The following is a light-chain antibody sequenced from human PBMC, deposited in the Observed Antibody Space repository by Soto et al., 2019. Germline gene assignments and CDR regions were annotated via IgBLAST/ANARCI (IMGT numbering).Light chain of an antibody. CDR3: QQFNTWT. J-gene: IGKJ1*01. Sequence: QMTQSPSTLSASVGDRVTITCRASQDISTWLAWYQQKPGKAPKLLIYKAFTLEGGVPSRFSGGGFGTEFTLTISSLQPDDFGTYYCQQFNTWTFGQGTKVEMK. CDR2: KAF. CDR1: QDISTW. V-gene: IGKV1-5*03.